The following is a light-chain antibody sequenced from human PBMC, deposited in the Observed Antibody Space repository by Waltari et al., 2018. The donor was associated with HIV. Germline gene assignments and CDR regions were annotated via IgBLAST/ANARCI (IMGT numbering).Light chain of an antibody. CDR2: END. CDR1: CGCNTTKD. J-gene: IGLJ3*02. CDR3: QSYDITNSNWV. V-gene: IGLV6-57*03. Sequence: FLRAQPPSVAESPGKTLSISCTQSCGCNTTKDVQCYQQRPGSAPTTVIFENDHRPSGVPARFSGSIDRSSNSASLIISGLQTEDEADYYCQSYDITNSNWVFGGGTKLTVL.